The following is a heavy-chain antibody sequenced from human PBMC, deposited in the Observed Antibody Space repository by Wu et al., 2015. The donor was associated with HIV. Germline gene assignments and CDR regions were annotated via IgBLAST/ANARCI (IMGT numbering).Heavy chain of an antibody. CDR2: IIPISGTT. D-gene: IGHD3-10*01. V-gene: IGHV1-69*13. Sequence: QVQLVQSGAEVKKPGSSVKVSCKASGGTFRNHAISWVRQAPGQGLEWMGRIIPISGTTSYAQRFQGRVTITADKPTNTAYMELSSLRSEDTAVYYCARGFAYYYLYNWFDPWGQGTLVTVSS. J-gene: IGHJ5*02. CDR3: ARGFAYYYLYNWFDP. CDR1: GGTFRNHA.